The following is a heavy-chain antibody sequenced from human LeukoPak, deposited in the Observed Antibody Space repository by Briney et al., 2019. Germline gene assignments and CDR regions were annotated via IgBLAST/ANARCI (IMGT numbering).Heavy chain of an antibody. CDR1: GGTFSSYA. D-gene: IGHD2-2*02. Sequence: SVKVSRKASGGTFSSYAISWVRQAPGQGLEWMGGIIPIFGTANYAQKFQGRVTITADESTNTAYMELSSLRSEDTAVYYCARDPLGDCSSTSCYSYWGQGTLVTVSS. J-gene: IGHJ4*02. CDR3: ARDPLGDCSSTSCYSY. V-gene: IGHV1-69*13. CDR2: IIPIFGTA.